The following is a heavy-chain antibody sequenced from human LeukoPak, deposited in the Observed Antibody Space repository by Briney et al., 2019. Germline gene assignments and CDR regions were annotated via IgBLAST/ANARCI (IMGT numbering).Heavy chain of an antibody. CDR3: ARDRSSGWSDY. J-gene: IGHJ4*02. D-gene: IGHD6-19*01. Sequence: SETLPLTCTVSGGSISSYYWSWIRQPPGKGLEWIGYIYYSGSTNYNPSLKSRVTISVDTSKNQFSLKLSSVTAADTAVYYCARDRSSGWSDYWGQGTLVTVSS. CDR2: IYYSGST. V-gene: IGHV4-59*01. CDR1: GGSISSYY.